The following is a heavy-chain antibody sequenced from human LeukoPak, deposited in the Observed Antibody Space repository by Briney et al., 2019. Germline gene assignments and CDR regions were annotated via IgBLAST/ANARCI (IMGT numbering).Heavy chain of an antibody. CDR3: ARGDSSGYYSALYY. D-gene: IGHD3-22*01. Sequence: GGSLRLSCAASGFTVSSNYMSWVRQAPGKGLEWVSVIYSGGSTYYADSVKGRFTISRDNAKNSLYLQMNSLRAEDTAVYYCARGDSSGYYSALYYWGQGTLVTVSS. J-gene: IGHJ4*02. CDR2: IYSGGST. CDR1: GFTVSSNY. V-gene: IGHV3-66*01.